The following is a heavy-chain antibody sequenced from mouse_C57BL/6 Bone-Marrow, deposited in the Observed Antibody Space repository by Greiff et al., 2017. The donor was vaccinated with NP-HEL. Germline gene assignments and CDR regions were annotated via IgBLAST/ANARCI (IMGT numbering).Heavy chain of an antibody. CDR2: IYPGNSDN. CDR3: TRSGFMTTVVGYYYAMDY. CDR1: GYTFTSYW. J-gene: IGHJ4*01. D-gene: IGHD1-1*01. Sequence: VQLQQSGTVLARPGASVKMSCKTSGYTFTSYWMHWVKQRPGQGLEWIGAIYPGNSDNRSNQTFKGKAKLTAVTSASTAYMELISLTHEDSAGYYCTRSGFMTTVVGYYYAMDYWGQGTSVTVSS. V-gene: IGHV1-5*01.